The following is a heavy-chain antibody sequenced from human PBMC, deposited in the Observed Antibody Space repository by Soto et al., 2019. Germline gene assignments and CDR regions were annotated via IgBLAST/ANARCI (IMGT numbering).Heavy chain of an antibody. CDR2: MNPNSGNT. D-gene: IGHD2-21*02. J-gene: IGHJ4*02. CDR1: GYSFTNYH. CDR3: ARNGYGGDWGFEY. Sequence: QVQVVQSGAEVKKPGASVKVSCKASGYSFTNYHINWVRQATGQGLEWMGWMNPNSGNTGYAQKFQGRVTMTRDTPINTAYMELRSLRSDDTAVYYCARNGYGGDWGFEYWGQGTVVTVSS. V-gene: IGHV1-8*01.